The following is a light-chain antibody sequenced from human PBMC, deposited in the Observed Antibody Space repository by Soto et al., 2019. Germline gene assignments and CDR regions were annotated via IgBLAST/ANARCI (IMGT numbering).Light chain of an antibody. J-gene: IGKJ3*01. Sequence: DIQLTQSPSFLSASVGDRVTITCRASQGISSYLAWYQQKPGKAPKLLIYAASTLQSGVPSRFSGGGSGTEFTLTISSLQPEDFATYYCQQLNSYPLTFGPGTKVDI. CDR2: AAS. CDR1: QGISSY. CDR3: QQLNSYPLT. V-gene: IGKV1-9*01.